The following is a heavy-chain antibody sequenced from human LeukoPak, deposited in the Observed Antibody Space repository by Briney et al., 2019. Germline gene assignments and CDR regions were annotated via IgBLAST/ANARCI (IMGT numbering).Heavy chain of an antibody. CDR1: GYTFTGYY. V-gene: IGHV1-2*02. D-gene: IGHD6-19*01. CDR2: INPNSGGT. Sequence: ASVKVSCKASGYTFTGYYMHWVRQAPGQGLEWMGWINPNSGGTNYAQKFQGRVTMTRDTSISTAYMELRRLRSDDTAVYYCARAWEWLDTYFDYWGQGTLVTVSS. CDR3: ARAWEWLDTYFDY. J-gene: IGHJ4*02.